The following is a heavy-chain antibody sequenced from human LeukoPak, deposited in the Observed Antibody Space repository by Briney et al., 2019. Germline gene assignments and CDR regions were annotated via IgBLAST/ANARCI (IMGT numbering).Heavy chain of an antibody. CDR2: IYYSGST. CDR1: GGSISSSSNY. D-gene: IGHD3-22*01. Sequence: SETLSLTCTVSGGSISSSSNYWGWIRQPPGKGLEWIGSIYYSGSTYYNPSLKSRVTISVDTSKNQFSLKLSSVTAADTAVYYCARLIVCWFDPWGQGTLVTVSS. J-gene: IGHJ5*02. CDR3: ARLIVCWFDP. V-gene: IGHV4-39*01.